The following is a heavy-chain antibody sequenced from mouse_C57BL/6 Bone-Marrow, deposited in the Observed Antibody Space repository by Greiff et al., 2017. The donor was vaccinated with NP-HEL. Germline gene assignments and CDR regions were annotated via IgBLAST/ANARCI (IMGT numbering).Heavy chain of an antibody. V-gene: IGHV5-2*01. D-gene: IGHD2-4*01. CDR2: INSDGGST. CDR3: ARRVCRDYGTDY. Sequence: EVQLVESGGGLVQPGESLKLSCESNEYEFPSHDMSWVRKTPEKRLELVAAINSDGGSTYYPDTMERRFIISRDNTKKTLYLQMSSLRSEDNALDYCARRVCRDYGTDYWGQGTTLTVSS. CDR1: EYEFPSHD. J-gene: IGHJ2*01.